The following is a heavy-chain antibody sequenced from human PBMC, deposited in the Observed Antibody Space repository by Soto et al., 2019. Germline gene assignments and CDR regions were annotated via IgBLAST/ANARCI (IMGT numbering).Heavy chain of an antibody. D-gene: IGHD3-22*01. CDR3: ATGYDTSGYYQLDS. V-gene: IGHV3-30*03. CDR2: ISHDGSKK. Sequence: QVQLVESGGGVVQPGRSLSLSCAASEFTFSSYGMHWVRQAPGKGLEWVAVISHDGSKKYYADSVKGRFTISRANSKTKLYLQMNSLRAEDTAVYYCATGYDTSGYYQLDSWGQGTLVTVSS. J-gene: IGHJ4*02. CDR1: EFTFSSYG.